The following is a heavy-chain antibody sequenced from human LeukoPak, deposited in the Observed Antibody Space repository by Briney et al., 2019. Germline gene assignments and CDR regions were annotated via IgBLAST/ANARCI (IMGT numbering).Heavy chain of an antibody. CDR3: GRAQGATDY. Sequence: SETLSLTCSVSGGSMKDYYWSWLRQPPGKGLEWIAYINDNGHSGYNPALESRVTISVDTSKNQFSLKVNSVTAADTAVYYCGRAQGATDYWGQGTLVTVSS. CDR2: INDNGHS. V-gene: IGHV4-59*08. J-gene: IGHJ4*02. D-gene: IGHD1-26*01. CDR1: GGSMKDYY.